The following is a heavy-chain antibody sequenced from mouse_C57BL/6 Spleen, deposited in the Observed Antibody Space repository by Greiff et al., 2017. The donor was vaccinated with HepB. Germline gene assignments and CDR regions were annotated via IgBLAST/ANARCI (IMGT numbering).Heavy chain of an antibody. D-gene: IGHD2-5*01. CDR2: ISGGGGNT. Sequence: VESGGGLVKPGGSLKLSCAASGFTFSSYTMSWVRQTPEKRLEWVATISGGGGNTYYPDSVKGRFTISRDKAKNTLYLQMISLRSEDTALYYCARDSNYFFDYWGQGTTLTVSS. J-gene: IGHJ2*01. CDR1: GFTFSSYT. V-gene: IGHV5-9*01. CDR3: ARDSNYFFDY.